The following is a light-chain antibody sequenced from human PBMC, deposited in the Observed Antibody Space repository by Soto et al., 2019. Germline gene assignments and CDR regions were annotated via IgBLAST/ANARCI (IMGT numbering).Light chain of an antibody. V-gene: IGLV8-61*01. Sequence: QTVVTQESSLSVSPGGTVTLTCGLISGSVSTANDPNWYQQTPGQAPRTLIYSISTRSSGVPDRFSGSILGNKAALTITGAQADDESDYYCALLMGNGISVFGTGTKVTVL. CDR2: SIS. CDR1: SGSVSTAND. CDR3: ALLMGNGISV. J-gene: IGLJ1*01.